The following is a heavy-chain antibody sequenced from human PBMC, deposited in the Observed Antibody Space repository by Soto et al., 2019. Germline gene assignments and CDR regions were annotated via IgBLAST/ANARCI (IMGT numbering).Heavy chain of an antibody. Sequence: GGSLRLSCTASGITFSNFAMHWVRQAPGKGLEWVAVISNDGSKNYHADSVKGRFTISRDNSKATLYLQMDSLRPEDTAVYYCARELHSGTYPNYSFYGFDVWGHGTTVTVSS. CDR3: ARELHSGTYPNYSFYGFDV. CDR1: GITFSNFA. V-gene: IGHV3-30-3*01. CDR2: ISNDGSKN. J-gene: IGHJ6*02. D-gene: IGHD1-26*01.